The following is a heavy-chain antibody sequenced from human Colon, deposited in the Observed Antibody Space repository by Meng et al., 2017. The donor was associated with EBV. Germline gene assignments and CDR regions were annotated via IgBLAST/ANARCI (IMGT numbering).Heavy chain of an antibody. D-gene: IGHD4-17*01. V-gene: IGHV4-39*01. J-gene: IGHJ4*02. Sequence: QVKGSGPGLVKPSEARSPTCTFFGGSLDNSDYFWDRIRQPPGKGLEGIGRVRFSGTAYYNPSLTSRVTISVDTSKNQFSLNLSSLTAVDTAVYYCARHVYGDSYGFWGQGTLVTVSS. CDR3: ARHVYGDSYGF. CDR1: GGSLDNSDYF. CDR2: VRFSGTA.